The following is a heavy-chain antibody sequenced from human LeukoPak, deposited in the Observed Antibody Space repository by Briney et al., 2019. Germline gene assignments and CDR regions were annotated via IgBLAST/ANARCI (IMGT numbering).Heavy chain of an antibody. Sequence: AWMGWINPNSGGKNYAQKFQGRVTMTRDTSISTAYVELSRLRSDDTAVYYCARIDGDYGPYWGQGTLVTVSS. CDR2: INPNSGGK. V-gene: IGHV1-2*02. D-gene: IGHD4-17*01. CDR3: ARIDGDYGPY. J-gene: IGHJ4*02.